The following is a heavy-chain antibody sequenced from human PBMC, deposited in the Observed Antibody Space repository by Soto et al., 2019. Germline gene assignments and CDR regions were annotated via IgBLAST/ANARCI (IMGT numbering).Heavy chain of an antibody. CDR3: AREGGFYQQAVGFYYYGMDV. J-gene: IGHJ6*02. CDR1: GFTFSTYS. Sequence: GGSLRLSCVVSGFTFSTYSMNWVRQAPGKGLQWISYISSSSSNIYYADSVKGRFTISRDNAKNSVFLQMNSLRDEDTAVYYCAREGGFYQQAVGFYYYGMDVWGQRTTVTVSS. D-gene: IGHD2-2*01. V-gene: IGHV3-48*02. CDR2: ISSSSSNI.